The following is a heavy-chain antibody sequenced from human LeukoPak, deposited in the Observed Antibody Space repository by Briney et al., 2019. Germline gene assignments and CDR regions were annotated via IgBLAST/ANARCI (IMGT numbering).Heavy chain of an antibody. CDR3: ARDLYDAFDI. CDR2: ISGDGGST. Sequence: PGGSLRLSCATSGFTFDDYAMHWVRQAPGKGLEWVSLISGDGGSTYYADSVKGRFTISRDNSKNTLYLQMNSLRAEDTAVYYCARDLYDAFDIWGQGTMVTVSS. CDR1: GFTFDDYA. V-gene: IGHV3-43*02. J-gene: IGHJ3*02.